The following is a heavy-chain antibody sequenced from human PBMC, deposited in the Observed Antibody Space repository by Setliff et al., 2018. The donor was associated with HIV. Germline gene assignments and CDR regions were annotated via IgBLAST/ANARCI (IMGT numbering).Heavy chain of an antibody. CDR3: ARDGYYNSWSGYGYYYYYMDV. V-gene: IGHV1-46*01. Sequence: GASVKVSCKASGYTFTSYYMHWVRQAPGQGLEWMGIINPSGGSTRYAQKFQGRVTMTRDTSTSTVYMELSSLRSEDTAVYYCARDGYYNSWSGYGYYYYYMDVWGKGTTVTVS. CDR2: INPSGGST. J-gene: IGHJ6*03. D-gene: IGHD3-3*01. CDR1: GYTFTSYY.